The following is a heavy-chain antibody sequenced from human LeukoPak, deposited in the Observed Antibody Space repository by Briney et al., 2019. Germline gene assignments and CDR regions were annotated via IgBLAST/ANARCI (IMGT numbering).Heavy chain of an antibody. D-gene: IGHD2-15*01. J-gene: IGHJ5*02. CDR2: FDPEDGET. V-gene: IGHV1-24*01. Sequence: ASVKVSCKASGYTFTGYYMHWVRQAPGKGLEWMGGFDPEDGETIYAQKFQGRVTMTEDTSTDTAYMELSSLRSEDTAVYYCATGGYCSGGSCLENWFDPWGQGTLVTVSS. CDR3: ATGGYCSGGSCLENWFDP. CDR1: GYTFTGYY.